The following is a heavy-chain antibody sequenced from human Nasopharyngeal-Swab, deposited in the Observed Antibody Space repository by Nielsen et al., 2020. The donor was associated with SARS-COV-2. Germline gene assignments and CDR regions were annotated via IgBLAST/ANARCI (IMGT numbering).Heavy chain of an antibody. CDR3: TREDFWSGFSRY. J-gene: IGHJ4*02. D-gene: IGHD3-3*01. Sequence: SCTASGFTFGDYAMSWVRQAPGKGLEWVGFIRSKAYGGTTEYAASVKGRFTISRDDSKSIAYLQMNSLKTEDTAVYYCTREDFWSGFSRYWGQGTLVTVSS. CDR1: GFTFGDYA. CDR2: IRSKAYGGTT. V-gene: IGHV3-49*04.